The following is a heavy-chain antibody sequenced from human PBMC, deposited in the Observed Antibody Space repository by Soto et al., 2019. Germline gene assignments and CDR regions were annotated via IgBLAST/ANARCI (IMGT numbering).Heavy chain of an antibody. CDR1: GYTFTGYY. D-gene: IGHD2-15*01. J-gene: IGHJ3*02. CDR2: INPNSGGT. Sequence: ASVKVSCKASGYTFTGYYMHWVRQAPGQGLEWMGWINPNSGGTNYAQKFQGWVTMTRDTSISTAYMELSRLRSDDTAVYYCAGFDSRWYDAFDIWGQGTMVTVSS. V-gene: IGHV1-2*04. CDR3: AGFDSRWYDAFDI.